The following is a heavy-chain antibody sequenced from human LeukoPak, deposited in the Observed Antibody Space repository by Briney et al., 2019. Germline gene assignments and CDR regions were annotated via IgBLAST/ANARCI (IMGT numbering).Heavy chain of an antibody. CDR3: ARGIYYYGSGNYGMDV. CDR2: ISAYKGNT. V-gene: IGHV1-18*04. CDR1: GYTFTGYY. J-gene: IGHJ6*04. D-gene: IGHD3-10*01. Sequence: GASVKVSCKASGYTFTGYYMHWVRQAPGQGLEWMGWISAYKGNTNYAQKLQGRVTMTTDTSTSTAYMELMSLRSDDTAVYYCARGIYYYGSGNYGMDVWGKGITVTVSS.